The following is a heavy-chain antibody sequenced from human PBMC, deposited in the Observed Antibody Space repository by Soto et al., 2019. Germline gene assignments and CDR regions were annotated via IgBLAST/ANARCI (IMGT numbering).Heavy chain of an antibody. CDR1: GFTVSSNY. J-gene: IGHJ4*02. CDR3: ARGRGKTYYDFWSGSLGY. Sequence: PGGSLRLSCAASGFTVSSNYMSWVRQAPGKGLEWVSVIYSGGSTYYADSVKGRFTISRDNSKNTLYLQMNSLRAEDTAVYYCARGRGKTYYDFWSGSLGYWGQGTLVTVSS. D-gene: IGHD3-3*01. CDR2: IYSGGST. V-gene: IGHV3-66*01.